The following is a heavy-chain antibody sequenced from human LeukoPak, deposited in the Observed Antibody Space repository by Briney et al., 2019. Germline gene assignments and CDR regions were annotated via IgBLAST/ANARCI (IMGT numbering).Heavy chain of an antibody. V-gene: IGHV4-34*01. CDR2: INHSGST. CDR3: AREWRIRDYDYYMDV. CDR1: GGSFSGYY. Sequence: SETLSLTCAVYGGSFSGYYWSWIRQPPGKGLEWIGEINHSGSTNYNPSLKSRVTISVDTSKNQFSLKLSSVTAADTAVYYCAREWRIRDYDYYMDVWGKGTTVTVSS. J-gene: IGHJ6*03. D-gene: IGHD5-12*01.